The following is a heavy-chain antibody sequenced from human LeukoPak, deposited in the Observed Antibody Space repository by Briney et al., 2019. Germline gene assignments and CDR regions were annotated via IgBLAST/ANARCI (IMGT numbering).Heavy chain of an antibody. CDR2: ISGSGGST. V-gene: IGHV3-23*01. Sequence: PGGSLRLSCAASGFTFSSYAMSWVRQAPGKGLEWVSGISGSGGSTYYTDSVKGRFTISRDNSKNTLYLQMNSLRAEDTAVYYCAKAERGSYVADAFDIWGQGTMVTVSS. D-gene: IGHD1-26*01. CDR3: AKAERGSYVADAFDI. J-gene: IGHJ3*02. CDR1: GFTFSSYA.